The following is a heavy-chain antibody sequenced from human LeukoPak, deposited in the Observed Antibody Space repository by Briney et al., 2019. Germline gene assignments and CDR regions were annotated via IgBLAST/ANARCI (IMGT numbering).Heavy chain of an antibody. J-gene: IGHJ3*01. CDR3: ARGRILTGYYDAFDV. V-gene: IGHV3-30*03. CDR1: GFTFSSYG. Sequence: GGSLRLSCAASGFTFSSYGMHWVRQAPGKGLEWVAVISYDGSNKYYADSVKGRFTISRDNSKNTLYLQMNSLRAEDTAVYYCARGRILTGYYDAFDVWGQGTTVTVSS. CDR2: ISYDGSNK. D-gene: IGHD3-9*01.